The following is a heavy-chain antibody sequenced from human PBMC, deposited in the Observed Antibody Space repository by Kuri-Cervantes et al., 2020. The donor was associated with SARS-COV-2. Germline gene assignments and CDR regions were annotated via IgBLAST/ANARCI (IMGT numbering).Heavy chain of an antibody. Sequence: SETLSLTCTVSGGSISRYYWSWIRQPPGKGLEWIGYIYYSGSTNYSPSLKSGVTISVDTSKNQFSLKLSSVTAADTAVYYCARVTKLTGGYSGYDARGLDAFDIWGQGTRVTVSS. V-gene: IGHV4-59*08. CDR3: ARVTKLTGGYSGYDARGLDAFDI. CDR1: GGSISRYY. CDR2: IYYSGST. D-gene: IGHD5-12*01. J-gene: IGHJ3*02.